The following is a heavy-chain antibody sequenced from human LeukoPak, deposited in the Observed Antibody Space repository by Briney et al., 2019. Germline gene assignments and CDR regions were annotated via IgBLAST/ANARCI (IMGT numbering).Heavy chain of an antibody. CDR2: IQTSGST. J-gene: IGHJ4*02. Sequence: PSETLSLTCTVSGGSISTSSYYWGWIRQPPGKGLEWIGDIQTSGSTNYNPPLKSRVTISVDTSKNQFSLKLSSVTAADTAVYYCARLPARGWYLDYWGQGTLVTVSS. CDR3: ARLPARGWYLDY. CDR1: GGSISTSSYY. D-gene: IGHD6-19*01. V-gene: IGHV4-61*05.